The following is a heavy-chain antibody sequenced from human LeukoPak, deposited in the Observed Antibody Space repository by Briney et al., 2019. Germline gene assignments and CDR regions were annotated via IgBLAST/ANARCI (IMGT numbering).Heavy chain of an antibody. D-gene: IGHD2-2*01. CDR1: GGSISSFY. CDR3: ARDLGFCSTTSCYPYFGP. CDR2: IYYSGNT. V-gene: IGHV4-59*13. Sequence: SETLSLTCTVSGGSISSFYWSWIRQPPGKGLEWIGYIYYSGNTKYNPSLQSRLTISVDTSKNQFSLKLSSVTAADTAVYYCARDLGFCSTTSCYPYFGPWGQGTLVTVSS. J-gene: IGHJ5*02.